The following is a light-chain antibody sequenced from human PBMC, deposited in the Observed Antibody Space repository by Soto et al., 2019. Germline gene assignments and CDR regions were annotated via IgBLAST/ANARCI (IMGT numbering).Light chain of an antibody. J-gene: IGKJ1*01. CDR1: QSVSSY. V-gene: IGKV3-15*01. CDR2: GAS. CDR3: QQYNNWPGT. Sequence: EIVLTQSPATLSLSPGERATLSCRASQSVSSYLAWYQQKPGQAPRLLFYGASTGATGIPARFSGSGSETEFTLSISSLQSEDFAVYYCQQYNNWPGTFGQGTKVEIK.